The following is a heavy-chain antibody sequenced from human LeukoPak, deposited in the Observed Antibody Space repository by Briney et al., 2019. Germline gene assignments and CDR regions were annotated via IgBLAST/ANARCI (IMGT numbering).Heavy chain of an antibody. J-gene: IGHJ6*03. CDR3: ARKLLEEQWLAFYYYMDV. Sequence: SETLSLTCTVSGGSISSSSYYWGWVRQPPGKGLEWIGRIYYSGSFYYNSSLKSRVTISVDTSKNQFSLKLSSVTAADTAVYYCARKLLEEQWLAFYYYMDVWGKGTTVTVSS. V-gene: IGHV4-39*01. D-gene: IGHD6-19*01. CDR2: IYYSGSF. CDR1: GGSISSSSYY.